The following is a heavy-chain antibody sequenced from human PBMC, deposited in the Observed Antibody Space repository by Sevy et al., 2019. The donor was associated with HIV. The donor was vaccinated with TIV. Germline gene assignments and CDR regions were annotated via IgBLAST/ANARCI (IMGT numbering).Heavy chain of an antibody. CDR1: GGSINNYY. CDR3: ARESIATVGDFDY. J-gene: IGHJ4*02. D-gene: IGHD6-13*01. V-gene: IGHV4-59*01. CDR2: IYYSGST. Sequence: SETLSLTCTVSGGSINNYYWSWIRQPPGKGLQWIGYIYYSGSTNYNPSLKSRVTMSVDTSKNQFSLKLSSVIAADTAIYYCARESIATVGDFDYWGQGTLVTVSS.